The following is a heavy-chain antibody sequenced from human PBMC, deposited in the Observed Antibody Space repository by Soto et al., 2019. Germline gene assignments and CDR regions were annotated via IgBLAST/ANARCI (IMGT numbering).Heavy chain of an antibody. J-gene: IGHJ6*02. Sequence: QVQLVQSGAEVKKPGASVKVSCKASGYTFTSYGISWVRQAPGQGLEWMGWISAYNGNTNYAQKPQGQGTLTTDTSTSKTYQELRSLRSDGTGVYYFARNNPITRRTAVVVTANNHGGIDVWGQGTTVTVSS. D-gene: IGHD2-21*02. V-gene: IGHV1-18*01. CDR2: ISAYNGNT. CDR3: ARNNPITRRTAVVVTANNHGGIDV. CDR1: GYTFTSYG.